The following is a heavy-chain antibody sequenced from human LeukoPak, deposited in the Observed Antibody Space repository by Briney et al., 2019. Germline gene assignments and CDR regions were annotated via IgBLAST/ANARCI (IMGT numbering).Heavy chain of an antibody. V-gene: IGHV4-34*01. J-gene: IGHJ4*02. CDR1: GESFSGYY. D-gene: IGHD6-19*01. Sequence: SETLSLTCAVYGESFSGYYWSWIRQPPGKGLEWIGEINHSGSTNYNPSLKSRVTISVDTSKNQFSLKLSSVTAADTAVYYCARAWLVLFDYWGQGTLVTVSS. CDR2: INHSGST. CDR3: ARAWLVLFDY.